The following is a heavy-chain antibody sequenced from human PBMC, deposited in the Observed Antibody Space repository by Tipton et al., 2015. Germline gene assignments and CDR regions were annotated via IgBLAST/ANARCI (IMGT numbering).Heavy chain of an antibody. Sequence: GSLRLSCGASGFNFDNYWMNWVRQAPGKGLEWVAIIKQDGSERYYVDSVKGRFTISRDNAKRSLYLQMNSLRAEDTAVYYCARAALERIIVIRGDFDYWGRGTLVTVSS. J-gene: IGHJ4*02. V-gene: IGHV3-7*01. CDR1: GFNFDNYW. D-gene: IGHD2/OR15-2a*01. CDR3: ARAALERIIVIRGDFDY. CDR2: IKQDGSER.